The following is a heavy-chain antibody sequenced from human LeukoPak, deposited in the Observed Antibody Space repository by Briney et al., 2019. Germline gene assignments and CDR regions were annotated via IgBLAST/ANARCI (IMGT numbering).Heavy chain of an antibody. J-gene: IGHJ4*02. CDR3: ARSKQLVPFDY. V-gene: IGHV1-8*01. CDR1: GYTFTNYS. D-gene: IGHD6-13*01. Sequence: GASVKVSCKASGYTFTNYSIDWVRQATGQGLERMGWINPNSGRAGCVQKFQGRVTMTRDTSTSTVYMELSSLRSEDTAVYYCARSKQLVPFDYWGQGTLVTVSS. CDR2: INPNSGRA.